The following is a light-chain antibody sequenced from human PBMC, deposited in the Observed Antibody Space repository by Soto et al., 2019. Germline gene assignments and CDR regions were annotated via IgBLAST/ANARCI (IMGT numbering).Light chain of an antibody. J-gene: IGKJ1*01. Sequence: VLTQSPCTLSLSPGERATLSCRASQSVSSTYAACYQQPPREPTRLLICGASSRATGIPDMFSGGGCGEVFPPTSSRLAPEDFVVYYCQHYGISLWTFGQGTKVDIK. CDR1: QSVSSTY. V-gene: IGKV3-20*01. CDR3: QHYGISLWT. CDR2: GAS.